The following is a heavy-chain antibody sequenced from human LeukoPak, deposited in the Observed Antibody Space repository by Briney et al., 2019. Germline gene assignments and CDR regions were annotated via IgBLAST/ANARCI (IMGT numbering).Heavy chain of an antibody. CDR2: ISVYNGNT. CDR1: GYTFTSYG. J-gene: IGHJ4*02. CDR3: ARGNVRYYYDSSAYYPMDY. Sequence: ASVKVSCKASGYTFTSYGISWVRQAPGQGLEWMGWISVYNGNTNYAQKVQGRVTVTTDTSTSTAYMELRSLRSDDTAVYYCARGNVRYYYDSSAYYPMDYWGQGTLVTVSS. V-gene: IGHV1-18*01. D-gene: IGHD3-22*01.